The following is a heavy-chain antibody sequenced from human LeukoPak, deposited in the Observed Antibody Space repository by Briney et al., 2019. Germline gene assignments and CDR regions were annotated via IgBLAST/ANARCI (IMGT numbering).Heavy chain of an antibody. CDR1: GYTFTDYY. CDR3: ATDPEVLAMVRGVIITQRGN. Sequence: ASVKISCMVSGYTFTDYYMHWVQQAPGKGLEWMGLVDPEDGETIYAEKFQGRVTITADASTDTAYMELSSLRSEDTAVYYCATDPEVLAMVRGVIITQRGNWGQGTLVTVSS. CDR2: VDPEDGET. D-gene: IGHD3-10*01. J-gene: IGHJ4*02. V-gene: IGHV1-69-2*01.